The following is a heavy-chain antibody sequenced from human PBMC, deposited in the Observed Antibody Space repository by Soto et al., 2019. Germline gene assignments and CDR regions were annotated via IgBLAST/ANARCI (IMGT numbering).Heavy chain of an antibody. V-gene: IGHV1-69*13. J-gene: IGHJ4*02. Sequence: SVKVSCKASGGTFSSYAISWVRQAPGQGLEWMGGIIPIFGTANYAQKFQGRVTITADESTSTAYMELSSLRSEDTAVYYCAREGIEYSSSSLEFDYWGQGTLVTVSS. CDR2: IIPIFGTA. D-gene: IGHD6-6*01. CDR1: GGTFSSYA. CDR3: AREGIEYSSSSLEFDY.